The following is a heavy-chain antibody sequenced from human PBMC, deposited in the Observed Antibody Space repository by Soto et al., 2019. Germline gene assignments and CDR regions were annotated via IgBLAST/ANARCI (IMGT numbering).Heavy chain of an antibody. CDR3: ARDGARDRGDKGFDY. CDR1: GFTFSSYT. CDR2: ITSTSTYI. V-gene: IGHV3-21*01. Sequence: EVQLVESGGGLVRPGGSLRLSCEASGFTFSSYTMHWVRQAPGKGLEWVSPITSTSTYIYYTDSLKGRFTISRDNANNSLFLQMNSLGPGDTAVYYCARDGARDRGDKGFDYWGQGTVVTVSS. J-gene: IGHJ4*02. D-gene: IGHD2-21*02.